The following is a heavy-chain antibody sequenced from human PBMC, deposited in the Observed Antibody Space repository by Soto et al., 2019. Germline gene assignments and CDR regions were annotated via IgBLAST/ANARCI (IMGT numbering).Heavy chain of an antibody. CDR2: IYSGGST. J-gene: IGHJ3*02. CDR1: GFTVSSNY. Sequence: GGSLRLSCAASGFTVSSNYMSWVRQAPGKGLEWVSVIYSGGSTYYADSVKGRFTISRHNSKNTLYLQMNSLRAEDTAVYYCARPLVGATSDAFDIWGQGTMVTVSS. D-gene: IGHD1-26*01. V-gene: IGHV3-53*04. CDR3: ARPLVGATSDAFDI.